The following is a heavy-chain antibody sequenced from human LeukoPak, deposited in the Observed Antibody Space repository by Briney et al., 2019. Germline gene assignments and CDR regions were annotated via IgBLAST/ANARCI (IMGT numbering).Heavy chain of an antibody. CDR1: GGSVRSDSNY. CDR3: AREGMYDDILTGWDAFDI. V-gene: IGHV4-61*01. Sequence: PSETLSLTCTVSGGSVRSDSNYWSWIRQPPGKGLEWIGHIYHSGSTNYNPSLKSRVTISVDTSKNQFSLKLSSVTAADTAVYYCAREGMYDDILTGWDAFDIWGQGTMVTVSS. D-gene: IGHD3-9*01. CDR2: IYHSGST. J-gene: IGHJ3*02.